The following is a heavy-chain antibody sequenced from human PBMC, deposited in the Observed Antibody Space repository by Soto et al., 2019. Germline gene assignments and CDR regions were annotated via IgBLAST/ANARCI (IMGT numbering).Heavy chain of an antibody. CDR2: IYPGDSDT. Sequence: PGESLKISCKGSGYSFTSYWIGWVRQMPGKGLEWMGIIYPGDSDTRYSPSFQGQVTISADKSISTAYLQWSSLKASDTAMYYCARVIKGAAAGTEYYYYGLDVWGQGTTVTVSS. J-gene: IGHJ6*02. CDR3: ARVIKGAAAGTEYYYYGLDV. CDR1: GYSFTSYW. D-gene: IGHD6-13*01. V-gene: IGHV5-51*01.